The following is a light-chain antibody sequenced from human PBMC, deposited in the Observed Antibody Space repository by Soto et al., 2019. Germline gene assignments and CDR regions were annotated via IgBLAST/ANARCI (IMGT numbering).Light chain of an antibody. V-gene: IGKV1-39*01. CDR2: DAS. CDR3: QQSYDFPFT. J-gene: IGKJ3*01. Sequence: DIQMTQSPSSLSASVGDRVTITCRASQSISTYLNWYQKKPGKAPNLLIYDASRLQSGVPSRFSGSGGGTDFTLTINSLQPEDFATYSCQQSYDFPFTFGPGTKVDIK. CDR1: QSISTY.